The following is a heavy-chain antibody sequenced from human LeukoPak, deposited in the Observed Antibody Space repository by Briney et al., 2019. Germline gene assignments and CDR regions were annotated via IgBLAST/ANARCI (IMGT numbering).Heavy chain of an antibody. CDR1: GFTFSSYA. V-gene: IGHV3-23*01. D-gene: IGHD1-1*01. J-gene: IGHJ4*02. CDR3: ARDYKADY. CDR2: ISTSGGGT. Sequence: GGSLRLSCATSGFTFSSYAMTWVRQAPGKGLEWVSAISTSGGGTNYADSEKGRFTISRDNSKNTLFLQMNRLRADDTAVYYCARDYKADYWGQGTLVTVSS.